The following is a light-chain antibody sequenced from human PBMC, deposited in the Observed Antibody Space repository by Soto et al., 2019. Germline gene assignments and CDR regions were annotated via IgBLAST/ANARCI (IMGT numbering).Light chain of an antibody. V-gene: IGKV1-27*01. CDR1: QGISNW. CDR2: AAS. J-gene: IGKJ3*01. Sequence: DIQMTQSPSTLSASIGDTVTVAGRAIQGISNWLAWYQQKPGTVPKLLIYAASTLQSGVPSRFSGSGSGRDFTLTITSLQPEDVATYYCQKYNSAPFTFGPGTKVDIK. CDR3: QKYNSAPFT.